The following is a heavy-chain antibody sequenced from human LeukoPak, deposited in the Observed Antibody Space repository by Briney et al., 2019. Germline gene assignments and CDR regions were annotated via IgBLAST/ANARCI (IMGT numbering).Heavy chain of an antibody. Sequence: PSETLSLTCTVSGGSISSSSYYWGWIRQPPGKGLEWIGSIYYSGSTYYNPSLKSRATISVDTSINQFSLKLSSVTAAATAVYYCARVPAVVVVAATLWSTRRKYYMDVWGKGTTVTVSS. CDR3: ARVPAVVVVAATLWSTRRKYYMDV. D-gene: IGHD2-15*01. CDR2: IYYSGST. J-gene: IGHJ6*03. CDR1: GGSISSSSYY. V-gene: IGHV4-39*07.